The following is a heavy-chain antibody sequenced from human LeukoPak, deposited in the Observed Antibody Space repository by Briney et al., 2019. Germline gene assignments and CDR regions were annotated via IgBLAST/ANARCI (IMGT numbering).Heavy chain of an antibody. D-gene: IGHD3/OR15-3a*01. CDR2: IYYRGST. CDR3: ARHRRHFDFSAGYYAGPFDI. CDR1: GDSISSTTYY. J-gene: IGHJ3*02. V-gene: IGHV4-39*01. Sequence: PSETLSLTSTVSGDSISSTTYYWGCIRQPPGKGLEWIGNIYYRGSTYYIPSLKSRVTISLHPSKNQFSLKLSSVTAADTAVYYCARHRRHFDFSAGYYAGPFDIWGQGTMVTVSS.